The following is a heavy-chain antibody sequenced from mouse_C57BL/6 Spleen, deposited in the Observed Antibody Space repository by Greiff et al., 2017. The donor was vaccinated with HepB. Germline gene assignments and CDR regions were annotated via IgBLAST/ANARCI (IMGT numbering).Heavy chain of an antibody. D-gene: IGHD2-4*01. V-gene: IGHV1-64*01. Sequence: QVQLKQPGAELVKPGASVKLSCKASGYTFTSYWMHWVKQRPGQGLEWIGMIHPNSGSTNYNEKFKSKATLTVDKSSSTAYMQLSSLTSEDSAVYYCAREGGLRRGTWFAYWGQGTLVTVSA. CDR2: IHPNSGST. J-gene: IGHJ3*01. CDR1: GYTFTSYW. CDR3: AREGGLRRGTWFAY.